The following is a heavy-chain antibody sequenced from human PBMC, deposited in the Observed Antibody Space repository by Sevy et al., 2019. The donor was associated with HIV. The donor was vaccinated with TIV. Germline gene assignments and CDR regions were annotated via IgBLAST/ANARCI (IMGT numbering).Heavy chain of an antibody. D-gene: IGHD1-1*01. Sequence: GGCLRLSCSASGFTFRSFSMHWVRQAPGKGLEWVAAIWYDGRTKQYADSVKGRFTISRDNSKSMLNLEMNSLRAEDTALYFCARDSARVIVPTAGFDSWGQGTVVTVSS. CDR3: ARDSARVIVPTAGFDS. CDR1: GFTFRSFS. CDR2: IWYDGRTK. J-gene: IGHJ5*01. V-gene: IGHV3-33*01.